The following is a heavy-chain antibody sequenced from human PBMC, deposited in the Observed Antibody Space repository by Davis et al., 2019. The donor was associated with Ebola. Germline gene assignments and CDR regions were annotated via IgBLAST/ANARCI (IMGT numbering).Heavy chain of an antibody. Sequence: AASVKVSCKASGYTFTSYYMHWVRQAPGQGLEWMGIINPSGGSTSYAQKFQGIVTVTRDTSTTTVYLDLSSLRSEDTALYYCTTPGGQDSGYDVFDIWGQGTMVTVSS. J-gene: IGHJ3*02. CDR1: GYTFTSYY. V-gene: IGHV1-46*03. CDR3: TTPGGQDSGYDVFDI. D-gene: IGHD5-12*01. CDR2: INPSGGST.